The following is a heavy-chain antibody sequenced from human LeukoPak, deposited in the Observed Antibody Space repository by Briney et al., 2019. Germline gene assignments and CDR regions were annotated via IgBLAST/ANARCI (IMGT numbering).Heavy chain of an antibody. Sequence: SETLSLTCTVSGGSVSSYYWSWIWQPPGKGLEWIGYIYYSGSTNYNPSLKSRVTISVDTSKNQFSLKLSSVTAADTAVYYCARSTLPHYFDYWGQGTLVTVSS. V-gene: IGHV4-59*02. CDR2: IYYSGST. CDR3: ARSTLPHYFDY. D-gene: IGHD2/OR15-2a*01. CDR1: GGSVSSYY. J-gene: IGHJ4*02.